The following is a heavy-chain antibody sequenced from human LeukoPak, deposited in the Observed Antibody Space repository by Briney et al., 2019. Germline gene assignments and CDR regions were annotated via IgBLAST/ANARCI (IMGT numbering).Heavy chain of an antibody. Sequence: PSETLSLTCTVSGGSISSYYWSWIRQPPGKGLEWIGYIYTSGSTNYNPSLKSRVTISVDTSKNQFSPKLSSVTAADTAVYYCARPKYDSSGYYFDYWCQGTLVTVSS. CDR3: ARPKYDSSGYYFDY. CDR1: GGSISSYY. CDR2: IYTSGST. V-gene: IGHV4-4*09. D-gene: IGHD3-22*01. J-gene: IGHJ4*02.